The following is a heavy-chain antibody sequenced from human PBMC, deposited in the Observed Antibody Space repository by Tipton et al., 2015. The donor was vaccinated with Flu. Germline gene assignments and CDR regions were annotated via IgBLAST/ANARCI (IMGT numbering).Heavy chain of an antibody. D-gene: IGHD3-22*01. Sequence: LRLSCTVSGYSISSGYYRGWIRQPPGKGLEWIGSIYHSGSTYYNPSLKSRVTISVDTSKNQFSLKLSSVTAADTAVYYCARALSGYYFYAFDIWGQGTMVTVSS. J-gene: IGHJ3*02. CDR3: ARALSGYYFYAFDI. CDR1: GYSISSGYY. CDR2: IYHSGST. V-gene: IGHV4-38-2*02.